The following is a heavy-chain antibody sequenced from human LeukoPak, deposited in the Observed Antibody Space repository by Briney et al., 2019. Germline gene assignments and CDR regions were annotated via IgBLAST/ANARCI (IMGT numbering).Heavy chain of an antibody. CDR1: GYTFTSYG. D-gene: IGHD1-26*01. V-gene: IGHV1-18*01. CDR3: ARTAEWELLGPYYFDY. CDR2: ISAYNGNT. Sequence: ASVKVSCKASGYTFTSYGISWVRQAPGQGLEWMGWISAYNGNTNYAQKLQGRVTMTTDTSTSTACMELRSLRSDDTAVYYCARTAEWELLGPYYFDYWGQGTLVTVSS. J-gene: IGHJ4*02.